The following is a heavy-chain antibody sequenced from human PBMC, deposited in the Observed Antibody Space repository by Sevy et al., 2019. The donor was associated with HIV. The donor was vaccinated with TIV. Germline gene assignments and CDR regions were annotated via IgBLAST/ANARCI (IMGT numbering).Heavy chain of an antibody. Sequence: GGSLRLSCAASGFTFSSYAMSWVRQAPGKGLEWVSAISGSGGSTYYPDSVKGRFTISRDNSKKTLYLQMNSLRAEDTAVYYCAKVAHYYDSSSYSDYWGQGTLVTVSS. CDR3: AKVAHYYDSSSYSDY. CDR1: GFTFSSYA. J-gene: IGHJ4*02. CDR2: ISGSGGST. D-gene: IGHD3-22*01. V-gene: IGHV3-23*01.